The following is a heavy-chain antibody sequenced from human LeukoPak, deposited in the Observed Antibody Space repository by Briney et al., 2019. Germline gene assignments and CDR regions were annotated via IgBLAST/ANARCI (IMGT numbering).Heavy chain of an antibody. CDR2: ITGSSRSI. J-gene: IGHJ3*02. V-gene: IGHV3-11*06. CDR1: GFTFSDYY. Sequence: GGSLRLSCAASGFTFSDYYMSWIRQAPGKGLEWVSFITGSSRSINYAYSVKGRFTISRDNAKSSMYLQMNSLRAEDTAVYFCARVVYRYGYAFDIWGQGTEVTVSS. D-gene: IGHD5-18*01. CDR3: ARVVYRYGYAFDI.